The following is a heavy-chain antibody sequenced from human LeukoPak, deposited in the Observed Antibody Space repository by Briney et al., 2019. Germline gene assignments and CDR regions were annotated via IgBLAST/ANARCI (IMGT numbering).Heavy chain of an antibody. D-gene: IGHD6-13*01. Sequence: SETLSLTCTVSGGSISRFYWSWIRQPPGKGLEWIGYIYYSGSTYYNPSLKSRVTISVGTSKNQFSLKLSSVTAADTAVYYCARLRQLVPDYWGQGTLVTVSS. CDR3: ARLRQLVPDY. V-gene: IGHV4-59*06. J-gene: IGHJ4*02. CDR1: GGSISRFY. CDR2: IYYSGST.